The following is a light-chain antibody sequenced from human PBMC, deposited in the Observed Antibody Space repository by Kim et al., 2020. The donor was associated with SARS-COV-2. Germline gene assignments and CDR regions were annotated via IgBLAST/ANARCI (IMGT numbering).Light chain of an antibody. Sequence: GQSITISCPGNSSDVGGYNYVSWYQQLPGKAPKLMIYDVSNRPSGVSNRFSGSKSGNTASLTISGLQAEDEADYYCSSYTSSSTLLFGGGTQLTVL. CDR2: DVS. J-gene: IGLJ2*01. CDR3: SSYTSSSTLL. V-gene: IGLV2-14*03. CDR1: SSDVGGYNY.